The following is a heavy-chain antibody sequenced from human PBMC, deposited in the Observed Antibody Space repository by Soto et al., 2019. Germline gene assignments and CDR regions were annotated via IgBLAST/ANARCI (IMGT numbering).Heavy chain of an antibody. V-gene: IGHV4-31*03. D-gene: IGHD1-26*01. CDR2: IYYSAST. J-gene: IGHJ5*02. CDR3: AKRGLRGWFDP. Sequence: QVQLQESGPGLVKPSQTLSLTCTVSGGSISSGGYYWSWIRQHPGKGLGGIGYIYYSASTYYNPSLRSRVTISVDTSKNHFSLKLSSVTAADTAVYYCAKRGLRGWFDPWGQGTLVTVSS. CDR1: GGSISSGGYY.